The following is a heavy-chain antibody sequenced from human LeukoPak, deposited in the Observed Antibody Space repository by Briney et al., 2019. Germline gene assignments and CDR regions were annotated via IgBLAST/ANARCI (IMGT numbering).Heavy chain of an antibody. V-gene: IGHV3-30*18. CDR3: ANRRDYCSGGSCYSLDY. Sequence: PGRSLRLSCAASGFRFSDYGMHCVRQAPGRGLEWVAVISSDGTKKAYADSVKGRFTISRDNSENTLYLQMSSLRAEDTAVYYCANRRDYCSGGSCYSLDYWGQGTLVTVSS. CDR1: GFRFSDYG. J-gene: IGHJ4*02. D-gene: IGHD2-15*01. CDR2: ISSDGTKK.